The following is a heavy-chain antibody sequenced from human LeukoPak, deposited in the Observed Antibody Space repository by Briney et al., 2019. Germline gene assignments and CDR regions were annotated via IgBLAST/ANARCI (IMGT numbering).Heavy chain of an antibody. CDR2: INPNSGGT. CDR3: ARDLDNYYGSGSYY. V-gene: IGHV1-2*02. CDR1: GSTFTGNY. Sequence: ASVKLSCKGSGSTFTGNYMHWVRQAPGQGLEWMGWINPNSGGTNYAQKFQGRVTMTRDTSISTAYMELSRLRSDDTAVYYCARDLDNYYGSGSYYWGQGALVTVSS. D-gene: IGHD3-10*01. J-gene: IGHJ4*02.